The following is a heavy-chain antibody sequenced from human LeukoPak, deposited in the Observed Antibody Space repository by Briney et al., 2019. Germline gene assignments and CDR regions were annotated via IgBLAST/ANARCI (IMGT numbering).Heavy chain of an antibody. CDR2: IPYDGLNR. J-gene: IGHJ5*02. CDR1: GFTFSSYG. Sequence: GGSLRLSCAASGFTFSSYGIHWFRQAPGKGLEWVTFIPYDGLNRIYADSVEGRFTVSRDNSKNTVYLQMNSLRPEDTAVYYCAKGPTPLSSRGWIDPWGQGTLVTVSS. D-gene: IGHD6-13*01. CDR3: AKGPTPLSSRGWIDP. V-gene: IGHV3-30*02.